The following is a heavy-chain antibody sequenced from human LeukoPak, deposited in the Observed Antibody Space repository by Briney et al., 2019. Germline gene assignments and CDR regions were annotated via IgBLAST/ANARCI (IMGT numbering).Heavy chain of an antibody. D-gene: IGHD5-12*01. V-gene: IGHV3-30*02. Sequence: GGSLRLSCEASGFTFSSFGMYWVRQAPGKGLEWVTFIHFDGSKTYYADSVKGRFIVSRDNSKDMLHLQMNSLRAEDTAVYYCAKDLVATGGSGAFYIDYWGQGTLVTVSS. CDR1: GFTFSSFG. CDR3: AKDLVATGGSGAFYIDY. CDR2: IHFDGSKT. J-gene: IGHJ4*02.